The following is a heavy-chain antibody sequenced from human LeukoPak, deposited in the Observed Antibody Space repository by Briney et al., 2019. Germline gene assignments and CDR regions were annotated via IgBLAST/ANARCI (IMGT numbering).Heavy chain of an antibody. CDR2: IYHSGST. J-gene: IGHJ4*02. CDR1: GGSIISSNW. CDR3: AGTMGGLTRLTLVRAVNDY. V-gene: IGHV4-4*02. Sequence: SETLSLTCAVSGGSIISSNWWNWVRQPPGKGLEWIGEIYHSGSTNYNPSLKSRVTISLDKSKNQFSLHLTSVTAADTAVYYCAGTMGGLTRLTLVRAVNDYWGQGTLVTVSS. D-gene: IGHD3-10*01.